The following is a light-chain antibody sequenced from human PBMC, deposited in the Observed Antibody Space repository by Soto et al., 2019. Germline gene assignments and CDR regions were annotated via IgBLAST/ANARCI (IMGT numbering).Light chain of an antibody. CDR1: HGITNY. V-gene: IGKV1-8*01. Sequence: IQMTQSASSFAPSRGDRVTINXRASHGITNYLTWYQQRPGXAPKXXXDAXSSLQRGGPSRFSGSGSATEFTLPISRLQPEDFANYYFLQHKRDPPTFGQGTKVDIK. CDR3: LQHKRDPPT. J-gene: IGKJ1*01. CDR2: AXS.